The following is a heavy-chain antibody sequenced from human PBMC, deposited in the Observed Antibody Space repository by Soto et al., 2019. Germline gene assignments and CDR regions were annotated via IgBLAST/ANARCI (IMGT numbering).Heavy chain of an antibody. CDR3: AKEEKGQQLNY. CDR2: ISYDGSNK. Sequence: QVQLVESGGGVVQPGRSLRLSCAASGFTFSSYGMHWVRQAPGKGLEWVAVISYDGSNKYYADSVKGRFTISRDNSKNTLYLQMNSLRAEDTAVYYCAKEEKGQQLNYWGQGNLVTVSS. V-gene: IGHV3-30*18. J-gene: IGHJ4*02. CDR1: GFTFSSYG. D-gene: IGHD6-13*01.